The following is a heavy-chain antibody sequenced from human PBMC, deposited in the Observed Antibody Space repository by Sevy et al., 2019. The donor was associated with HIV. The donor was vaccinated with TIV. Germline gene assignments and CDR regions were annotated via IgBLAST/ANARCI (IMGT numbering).Heavy chain of an antibody. CDR3: AHRRSKGITITEFDY. Sequence: SGPTLVNPTQTLTLTCTFSGFSFSTSGVGVGWIRQPPGKALEWLALIYWDDDKRYSPSLKSRLTITKYTSKDQVVLKMANMDPVDTGTYYCAHRRSKGITITEFDYWGQGTLVTVSS. CDR2: IYWDDDK. J-gene: IGHJ4*02. D-gene: IGHD3-9*01. V-gene: IGHV2-5*02. CDR1: GFSFSTSGVG.